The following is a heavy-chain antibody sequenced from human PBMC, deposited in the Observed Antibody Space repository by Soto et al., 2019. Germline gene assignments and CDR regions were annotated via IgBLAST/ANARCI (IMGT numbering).Heavy chain of an antibody. V-gene: IGHV3-30*18. J-gene: IGHJ5*02. CDR1: GFTFSSYG. CDR2: ISYDGSNK. CDR3: AKAPGGYCSSTSCYSNWFDP. Sequence: QVQLVQSGGGVVQPGRSLRLSCAASGFTFSSYGSHCVRQAPGKGLEWVAVISYDGSNKYYADSVNGRFTISRDNSKNTLYLQMNSLRAEDTAVYYCAKAPGGYCSSTSCYSNWFDPWGQGTLVTVSS. D-gene: IGHD2-2*02.